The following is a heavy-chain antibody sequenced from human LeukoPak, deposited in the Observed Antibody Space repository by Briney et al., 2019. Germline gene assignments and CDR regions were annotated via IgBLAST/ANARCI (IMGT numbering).Heavy chain of an antibody. CDR2: TYNTYT. J-gene: IGHJ4*02. V-gene: IGHV1-18*01. Sequence: GASVKVSCKTSGYSSTTYGLSWVRQAPGQGLEWMGWTYNTYTHYAETFRDRLTMTTDTSTSTSYLGLRSLRSDDTAVYYCARALAQGGSFDLYYFDSWGQGSLVTVSS. CDR1: GYSSTTYG. D-gene: IGHD3-9*01. CDR3: ARALAQGGSFDLYYFDS.